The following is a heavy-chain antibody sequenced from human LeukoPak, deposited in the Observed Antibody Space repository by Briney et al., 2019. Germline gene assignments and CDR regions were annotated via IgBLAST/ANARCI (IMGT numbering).Heavy chain of an antibody. CDR1: GFTFSSYW. CDR2: INTDGSST. Sequence: GGSLRLSCAASGFTFSSYWMHWVRQAPGKGLVWVSRINTDGSSTSYADSVKGRFTISRDNAKNTLYLQMNSLRAEDTAVYYCAREEVWWDIGRALDYWGQGTLVTVSS. D-gene: IGHD2-21*01. CDR3: AREEVWWDIGRALDY. J-gene: IGHJ4*02. V-gene: IGHV3-74*01.